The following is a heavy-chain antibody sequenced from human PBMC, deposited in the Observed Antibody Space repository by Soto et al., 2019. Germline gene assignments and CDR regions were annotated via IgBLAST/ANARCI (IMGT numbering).Heavy chain of an antibody. J-gene: IGHJ5*01. V-gene: IGHV4-30-4*01. CDR2: ISYSGTT. CDR1: GDSISSNNNY. D-gene: IGHD2-8*01. CDR3: ARLIGNSWLDS. Sequence: SETLSLTCTVSGDSISSNNNYWSWIRQPPGEGLEWIGFISYSGTTSYSPSLKSRVAISLDTSNNQLSLHLNSVTPDDTAVYYCARLIGNSWLDSWGQGTLVTVSS.